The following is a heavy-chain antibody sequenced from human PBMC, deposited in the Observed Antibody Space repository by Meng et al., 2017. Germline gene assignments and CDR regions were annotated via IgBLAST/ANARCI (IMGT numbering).Heavy chain of an antibody. CDR2: IIPIFGTA. CDR3: ASTIAVAGTGWFDP. CDR1: GGTFSSYA. V-gene: IGHV1-69*01. D-gene: IGHD6-19*01. J-gene: IGHJ5*02. Sequence: VPLVQSGAEVKKPWSSVKVSCTASGGTFSSYAISWVRQATGQGLEWMGGIIPIFGTANYAQKFQGRVTITTDESTSTAYMELSSLRSEDTAVYYCASTIAVAGTGWFDPWGQGTLVTVSS.